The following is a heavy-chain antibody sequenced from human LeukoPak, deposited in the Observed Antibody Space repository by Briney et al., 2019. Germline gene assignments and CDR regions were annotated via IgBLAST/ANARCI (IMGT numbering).Heavy chain of an antibody. CDR3: ARDRGGYSYGYNWFDP. CDR1: GYSISSGYY. Sequence: SETLSLTCTVSGYSISSGYYWGWIRQPPGKGLEWIGSIYHSGNTYYNPSLKSRVTISVDTSKNQFSLKLSSVTAADTAVYYCARDRGGYSYGYNWFDPWGQGTLVTVSS. J-gene: IGHJ5*02. CDR2: IYHSGNT. V-gene: IGHV4-38-2*02. D-gene: IGHD5-18*01.